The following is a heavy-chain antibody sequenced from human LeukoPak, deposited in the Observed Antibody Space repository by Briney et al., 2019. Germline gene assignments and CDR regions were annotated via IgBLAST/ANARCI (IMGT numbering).Heavy chain of an antibody. Sequence: GGSLRLSCAASGFTFSSYAMHWVRQAPGKGLEWVAAISYDGPNKYYVDSVKGRFTISRDNSKNTLYLQMNSLRAEDTAVYYCASRDYYGSGSYYLAYWGQGTLVTVSS. J-gene: IGHJ4*02. CDR1: GFTFSSYA. CDR3: ASRDYYGSGSYYLAY. D-gene: IGHD3-10*01. CDR2: ISYDGPNK. V-gene: IGHV3-30*04.